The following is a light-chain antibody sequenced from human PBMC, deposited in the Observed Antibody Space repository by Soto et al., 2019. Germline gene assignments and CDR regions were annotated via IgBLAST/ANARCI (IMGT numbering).Light chain of an antibody. CDR2: DAS. Sequence: DIQMTQSPSSLSASVGDRVTITCQASQDIRKYINWYQQKPGKAPKVLIYDASNLATGVPSRFSGGGSGTDFTFTISSLQPEDTATYYCQQSYSTPLTFGGGTKVEIK. J-gene: IGKJ4*01. CDR1: QDIRKY. V-gene: IGKV1-33*01. CDR3: QQSYSTPLT.